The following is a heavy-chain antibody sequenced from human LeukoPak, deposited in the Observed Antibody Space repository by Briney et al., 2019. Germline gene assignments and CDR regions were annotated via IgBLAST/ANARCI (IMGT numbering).Heavy chain of an antibody. CDR1: GFTFDDYV. V-gene: IGHV3-9*01. J-gene: IGHJ5*02. CDR2: ISWNSGSI. D-gene: IGHD6-19*01. CDR3: AKALSPSVAGPDNWFDP. Sequence: GGSLRLSCAASGFTFDDYVMHWVRQAPGKGLEWVSGISWNSGSIGYADSVKGRFTISRDNAKNSLYLQMNSLRAEDTALYYCAKALSPSVAGPDNWFDPWGQGTLVTVSS.